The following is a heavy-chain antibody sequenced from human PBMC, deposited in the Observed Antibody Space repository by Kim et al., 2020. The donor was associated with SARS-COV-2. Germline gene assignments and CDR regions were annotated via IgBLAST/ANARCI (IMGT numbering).Heavy chain of an antibody. Sequence: SETLSLTCAVYGGSFSGYYWSWIRQPPGKGLEWIGEINHSGSTNYNPSLKSRVTISVDTSKNQFSLKLSSVTAADTAVYYCARGPTPITMVRGGPYNWFDPWGQGTLVTVSS. CDR2: INHSGST. D-gene: IGHD3-10*01. CDR3: ARGPTPITMVRGGPYNWFDP. V-gene: IGHV4-34*01. CDR1: GGSFSGYY. J-gene: IGHJ5*02.